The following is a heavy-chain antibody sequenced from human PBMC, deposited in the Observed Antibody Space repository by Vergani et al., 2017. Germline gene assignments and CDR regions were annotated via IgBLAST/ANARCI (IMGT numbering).Heavy chain of an antibody. D-gene: IGHD3-3*01. CDR1: GFTFSSYA. Sequence: EVQLLESGGGLVQPGGSLRLSCAASGFTFSSYAMSWVRQAPGKGLEWVSAISGSGGSTYYADSVKGRFTISRDNSKNTLYLQMNSLRAEDTAVYDCAKYLTYYDFWSGHYTPYWYFDLWGRGTLVTVSS. CDR3: AKYLTYYDFWSGHYTPYWYFDL. V-gene: IGHV3-23*01. J-gene: IGHJ2*01. CDR2: ISGSGGST.